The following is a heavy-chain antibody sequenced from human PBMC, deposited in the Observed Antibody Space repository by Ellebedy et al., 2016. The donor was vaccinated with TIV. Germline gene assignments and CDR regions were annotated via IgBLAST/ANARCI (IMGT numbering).Heavy chain of an antibody. D-gene: IGHD2-21*02. V-gene: IGHV3-23*01. CDR1: GFTFSNYA. CDR2: ITHNSGTT. Sequence: PGGSLRLSCAPPGFTFSNYAMSWVRQAPGKGLEWVSSITHNSGTTYYADSMKGRFTISRDNSRNTLYLQMNSVRAEDSAIYNCGRDAVTGNGRWDWLDPWGQGNLVTVSS. J-gene: IGHJ5*02. CDR3: GRDAVTGNGRWDWLDP.